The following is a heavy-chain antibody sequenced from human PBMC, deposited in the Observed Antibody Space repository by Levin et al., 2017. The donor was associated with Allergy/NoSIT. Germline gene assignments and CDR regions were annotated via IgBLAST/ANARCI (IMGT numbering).Heavy chain of an antibody. V-gene: IGHV3-23*01. CDR3: ATEVVVVAATMSTTDY. D-gene: IGHD2-15*01. Sequence: AGGSLRLSCAASGFTFSSYAMSWVRQAPGKGLEWVSAISGSGGSTYYADSVKGRFTISRDNSKNTLYLQMNSLRAEDTAVYYCATEVVVVAATMSTTDYWGQGTLVTVSS. CDR1: GFTFSSYA. J-gene: IGHJ4*02. CDR2: ISGSGGST.